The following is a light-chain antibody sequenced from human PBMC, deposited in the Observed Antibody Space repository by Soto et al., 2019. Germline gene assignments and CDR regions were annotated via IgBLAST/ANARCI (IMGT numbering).Light chain of an antibody. CDR3: QEFHSSSRT. J-gene: IGKJ1*01. V-gene: IGKV1-5*03. CDR2: SAS. Sequence: DIRMTQSPSTLSASLGDRVTISCRASRNIDSWLAWYQQRPGGIPQLLIYSASNLQNGVPSRFSGSGSGTNFTHTINGLQPDDFATYYCQEFHSSSRTFGQGTRVDMK. CDR1: RNIDSW.